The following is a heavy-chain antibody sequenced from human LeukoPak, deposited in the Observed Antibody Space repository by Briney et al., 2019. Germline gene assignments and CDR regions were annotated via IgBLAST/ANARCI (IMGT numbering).Heavy chain of an antibody. CDR3: ARDGDIVVVSAATILAY. J-gene: IGHJ4*02. CDR1: GYTFTSYG. D-gene: IGHD2-2*01. V-gene: IGHV1-18*04. CDR2: ISAYNGNT. Sequence: ASVKVSCKASGYTFTSYGISWVRQAPGQGLEWMGWISAYNGNTNYAQKLQGRVTMTTDTSTSTAYMELRSLRSDDTAVYYCARDGDIVVVSAATILAYWGQGTLVTVSS.